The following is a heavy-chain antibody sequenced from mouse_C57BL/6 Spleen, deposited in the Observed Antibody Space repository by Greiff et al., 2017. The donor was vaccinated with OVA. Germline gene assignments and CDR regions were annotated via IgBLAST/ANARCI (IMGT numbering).Heavy chain of an antibody. CDR1: GFTFSSYA. Sequence: EVKLQESGGGLVKPGGSLKLSCAASGFTFSSYAMSWVRQTPEKRLEWVATISDGGSYTYYPDNVKGRFTISRDNAKNNLYLQMSHLKSEDTAMYYCARVYGSSPWFAYWGQGTLVTVSA. V-gene: IGHV5-4*03. J-gene: IGHJ3*01. D-gene: IGHD1-1*01. CDR3: ARVYGSSPWFAY. CDR2: ISDGGSYT.